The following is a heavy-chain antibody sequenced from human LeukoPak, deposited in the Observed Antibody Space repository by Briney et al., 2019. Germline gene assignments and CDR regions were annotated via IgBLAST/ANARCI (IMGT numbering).Heavy chain of an antibody. D-gene: IGHD3-16*01. CDR2: FDPEDGET. CDR1: GHTLTELS. J-gene: IGHJ6*03. V-gene: IGHV1-24*01. Sequence: ASVKVSCKVSGHTLTELSMHWLRHTPGKGLERMGGFDPEDGETIYAQKFQGRVTMTEDTSTDTAYMELSSLESEDTALYCWATGRGMEQSRRYYYYYMDVCGKGTTVTVSS. CDR3: ATGRGMEQSRRYYYYYMDV.